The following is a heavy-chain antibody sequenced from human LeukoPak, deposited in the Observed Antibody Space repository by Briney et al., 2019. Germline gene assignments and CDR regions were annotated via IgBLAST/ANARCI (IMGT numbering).Heavy chain of an antibody. CDR1: GGSISSYY. D-gene: IGHD3-9*01. CDR3: ARGYYDILTGYFAFDP. Sequence: SDTLSLTCTVSGGSISSYYWSWIRQPPGKGLEWIGYIYYSGSTNYNPSLKSRVTISVDTSKNQFSLKLSSVTAADTAVYYCARGYYDILTGYFAFDPWGQGTLVTVSS. V-gene: IGHV4-59*01. J-gene: IGHJ5*02. CDR2: IYYSGST.